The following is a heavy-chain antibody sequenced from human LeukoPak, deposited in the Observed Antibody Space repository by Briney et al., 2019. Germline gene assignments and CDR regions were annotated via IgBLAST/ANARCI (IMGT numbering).Heavy chain of an antibody. V-gene: IGHV3-74*01. CDR1: GITFISYW. D-gene: IGHD1-1*01. CDR2: ISGDGRST. Sequence: GGALRLSCAASGITFISYWMHWVRQAPGKGLVWVSRISGDGRSTNFADSVKGRFTISRDNATNTLYLQMSSLRADDTAVYYCARASNRNSINFDYWGQGILVTVSS. CDR3: ARASNRNSINFDY. J-gene: IGHJ4*02.